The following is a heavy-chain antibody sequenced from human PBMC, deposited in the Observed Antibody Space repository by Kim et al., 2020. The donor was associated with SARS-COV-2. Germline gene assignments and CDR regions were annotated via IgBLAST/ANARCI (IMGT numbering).Heavy chain of an antibody. CDR1: GFTFSSYG. V-gene: IGHV3-33*01. Sequence: GGSLRLSCAASGFTFSSYGMHWVRQAPGKGLEWVAVIWYDGSNKYYADSVKGRFTISRDNSKNTLYLQMNSLRAEDTAVYYCARVGSSSLPGRHYYYYYMDVWGKGTTVTVSS. CDR3: ARVGSSSLPGRHYYYYYMDV. D-gene: IGHD6-6*01. CDR2: IWYDGSNK. J-gene: IGHJ6*03.